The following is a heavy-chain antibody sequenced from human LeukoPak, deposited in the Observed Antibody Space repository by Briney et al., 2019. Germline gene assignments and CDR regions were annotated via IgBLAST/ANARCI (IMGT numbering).Heavy chain of an antibody. CDR1: GGSINNYY. J-gene: IGHJ4*02. CDR3: ARQTAKNVDTARFDY. D-gene: IGHD5-18*01. CDR2: IYYSGST. V-gene: IGHV4-59*08. Sequence: SETLSLTCTISGGSINNYYWGWIRQPPGKGLEWIGYIYYSGSTNYNPSLNSRVNISLDTSKNQFSLRLSSVTAADTAVYYCARQTAKNVDTARFDYWGQGTLVTVSS.